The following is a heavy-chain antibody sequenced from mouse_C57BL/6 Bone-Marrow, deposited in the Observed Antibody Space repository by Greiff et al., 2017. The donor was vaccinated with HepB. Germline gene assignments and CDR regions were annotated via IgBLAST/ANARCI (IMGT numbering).Heavy chain of an antibody. J-gene: IGHJ1*03. V-gene: IGHV5-6*01. D-gene: IGHD1-1*01. Sequence: EVQLVESGGDLVKPGGSLKLSCAASGFTFSSYGMSWVRQTPDKRLEWVATISSGGSYTYYPDSVKGRFTISRDNAKNTLYLQMSSLKSEDTAMYYCARLNYGSSLWYFDVWGTGTTVTVSS. CDR2: ISSGGSYT. CDR3: ARLNYGSSLWYFDV. CDR1: GFTFSSYG.